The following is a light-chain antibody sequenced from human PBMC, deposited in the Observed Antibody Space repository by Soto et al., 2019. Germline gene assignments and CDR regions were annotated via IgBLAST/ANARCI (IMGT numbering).Light chain of an antibody. Sequence: SALTQPRSVSGSPGQSVTISCTGTSSDVGAYNYISWYQHHPGKAPRLVIYDVSQRPSGVPDRFSGSKSGNTASLTISGLQAEDEADYYCCSYAGTSWVFGGGTKVTVL. V-gene: IGLV2-11*01. J-gene: IGLJ3*02. CDR2: DVS. CDR3: CSYAGTSWV. CDR1: SSDVGAYNY.